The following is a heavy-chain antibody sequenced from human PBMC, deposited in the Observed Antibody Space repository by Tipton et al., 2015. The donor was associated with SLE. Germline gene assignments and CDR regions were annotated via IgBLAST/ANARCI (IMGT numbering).Heavy chain of an antibody. CDR3: ATFFVEGDTIFGPGG. CDR1: GGSISSHY. J-gene: IGHJ4*02. Sequence: TLSLTCIVSGGSISSHYWNWIRQPPGRGLEWIGYISDSGSTNYNPSLKSRVTISLDTSKNQFSLKLSSVTAADTAVYYCATFFVEGDTIFGPGGWGRGTLVTVSS. CDR2: ISDSGST. D-gene: IGHD3-3*01. V-gene: IGHV4-59*11.